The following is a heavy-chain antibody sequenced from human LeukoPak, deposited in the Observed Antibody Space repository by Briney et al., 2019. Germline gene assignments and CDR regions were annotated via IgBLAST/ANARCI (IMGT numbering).Heavy chain of an antibody. D-gene: IGHD2-15*01. Sequence: ASVKVSCKASGYTFTSYDTNWVRQATGQGLEWMGWMNPNSGNTGYAQKFQGRVTMTRNTSISTAYMELSSLRSEDTAVYYCARGQLLRCSGGSCFFDYWGQGTLVTVSS. J-gene: IGHJ4*02. CDR2: MNPNSGNT. CDR1: GYTFTSYD. V-gene: IGHV1-8*01. CDR3: ARGQLLRCSGGSCFFDY.